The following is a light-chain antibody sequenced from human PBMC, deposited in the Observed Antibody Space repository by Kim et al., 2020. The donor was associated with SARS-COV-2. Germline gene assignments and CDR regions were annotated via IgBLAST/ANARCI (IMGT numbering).Light chain of an antibody. CDR2: AAS. CDR3: QQYYSYPGT. Sequence: ASTGDRVTITCRASEGISSYLAWYQQKPGKAPKLLIYAASTLQSGVPSRFSGSGSGTDFTLTISCLQSEDFATYYCQQYYSYPGTFGQGTKVDIK. CDR1: EGISSY. V-gene: IGKV1-8*01. J-gene: IGKJ1*01.